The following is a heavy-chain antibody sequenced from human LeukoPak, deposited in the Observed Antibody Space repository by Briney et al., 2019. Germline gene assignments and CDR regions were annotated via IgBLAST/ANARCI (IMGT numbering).Heavy chain of an antibody. CDR1: GGTFSSYG. CDR3: ARGDHSGSYYDAFDI. CDR2: IIPIFGTP. Sequence: SVKVSCKASGGTFSSYGISWVRQAPGQGLEWMGGIIPIFGTPNYAQKFQGRVTMTTDTSTSTAYMELRSLRSDDTAVYYCARGDHSGSYYDAFDIWGQGTMVTVS. D-gene: IGHD1-26*01. V-gene: IGHV1-69*05. J-gene: IGHJ3*02.